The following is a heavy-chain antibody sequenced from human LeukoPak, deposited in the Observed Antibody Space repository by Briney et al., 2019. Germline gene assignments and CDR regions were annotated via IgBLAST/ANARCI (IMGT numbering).Heavy chain of an antibody. CDR1: GGSISSGSYY. J-gene: IGHJ4*02. D-gene: IGHD7-27*01. V-gene: IGHV4-61*02. CDR3: ARAPLPWGYYFDY. Sequence: SETLSLTCTVSGGSISSGSYYWSWIRQPAGKGLEWIGRIYTSGSTNYNPSLKSRVTISVDTSKNQFSLKLSSVTAADTAVYYCARAPLPWGYYFDYWGQGTLVTVSS. CDR2: IYTSGST.